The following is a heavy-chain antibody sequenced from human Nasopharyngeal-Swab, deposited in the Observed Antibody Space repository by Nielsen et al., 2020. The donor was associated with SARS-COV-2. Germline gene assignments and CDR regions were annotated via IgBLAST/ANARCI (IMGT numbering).Heavy chain of an antibody. D-gene: IGHD3-10*01. CDR2: IIPIFGTA. Sequence: AVKVSCKASGGTFRRDAMSRARKAPGQGLEWMGGIIPIFGTANYAQKFQGRVTITADESTSTAYMELSSLRSEDTAVYYCARKRRGYYYGMDAWGQGTTVTVFS. V-gene: IGHV1-69*13. CDR3: ARKRRGYYYGMDA. CDR1: GGTFRRDA. J-gene: IGHJ6*02.